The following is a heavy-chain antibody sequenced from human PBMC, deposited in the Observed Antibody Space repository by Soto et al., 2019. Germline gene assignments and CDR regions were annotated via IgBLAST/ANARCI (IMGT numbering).Heavy chain of an antibody. CDR3: ARQGPSIVVVVAAIGWFDP. D-gene: IGHD2-15*01. CDR2: IYYSGST. CDR1: GGSISSSSYY. Sequence: PSETLSLTCTVSGGSISSSSYYWGWIRQPPGKGWEWIRSIYYSGSTYYHPSLKSRVTISVDTSKNQFSLKLSSVTAADTAVYYCARQGPSIVVVVAAIGWFDPWGQGTLVTVSS. V-gene: IGHV4-39*01. J-gene: IGHJ5*02.